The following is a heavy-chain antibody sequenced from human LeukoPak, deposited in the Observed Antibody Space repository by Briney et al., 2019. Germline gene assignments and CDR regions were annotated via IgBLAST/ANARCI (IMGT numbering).Heavy chain of an antibody. D-gene: IGHD2-8*01. Sequence: ASVKVSCKASGYTFTSYGISWVRQAHGQGLEWMGWISAYNGNTNYAQKLQGRVTMTTDTSTSTAYMELRSLRSDDTAVYYCARWCATTSRFDPWGQGTLVTVSS. J-gene: IGHJ5*02. CDR3: ARWCATTSRFDP. CDR1: GYTFTSYG. V-gene: IGHV1-18*01. CDR2: ISAYNGNT.